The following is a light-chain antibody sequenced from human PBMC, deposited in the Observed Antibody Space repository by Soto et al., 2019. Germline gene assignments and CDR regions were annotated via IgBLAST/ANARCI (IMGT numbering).Light chain of an antibody. CDR3: QPYGSSPWT. CDR2: GAS. CDR1: QTLLYSDGKTY. J-gene: IGKJ1*01. Sequence: DLVIPKSPLSLSVPPGEPASMSCRSSQTLLYSDGKTYLYWYLQKPGQAPRLLIYGASSRATGIPDRFSGSGSGTDFTLTISRLEPEDFAVYYCQPYGSSPWTFGQGTKVDIK. V-gene: IGKV2-29*01.